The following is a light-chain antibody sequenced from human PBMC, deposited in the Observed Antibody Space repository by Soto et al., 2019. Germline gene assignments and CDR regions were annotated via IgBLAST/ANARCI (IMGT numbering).Light chain of an antibody. CDR2: GNS. Sequence: QSVLTQPPSVSGAPGQRVTISCTGSSSNIGAGYDVNWYQQLPGAAPKFLIYGNSNRPSGVPDRFSGSKSGTSASLAITGLQAEDEADYYCQSYDSRLSGYVFGTGTEVTVL. V-gene: IGLV1-40*01. J-gene: IGLJ1*01. CDR1: SSNIGAGYD. CDR3: QSYDSRLSGYV.